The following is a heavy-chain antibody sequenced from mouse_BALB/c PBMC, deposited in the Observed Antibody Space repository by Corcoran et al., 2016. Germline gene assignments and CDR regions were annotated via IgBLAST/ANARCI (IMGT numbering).Heavy chain of an antibody. D-gene: IGHD2-4*01. CDR1: GYSITSGYY. J-gene: IGHJ3*01. Sequence: DVQLQESGPGLVKPSQSLSLTCSVTGYSITSGYYWNWIRQFPGNKLEWMGYISYDGSNNYNPSLKNRISITRDTSKNQFFLKLNSVTTEDTATYYCAREGYDYAWFAYWGQGTLVTVSA. V-gene: IGHV3-6*02. CDR2: ISYDGSN. CDR3: AREGYDYAWFAY.